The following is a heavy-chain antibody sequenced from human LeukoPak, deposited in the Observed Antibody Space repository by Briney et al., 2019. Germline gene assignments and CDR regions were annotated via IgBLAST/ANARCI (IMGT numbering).Heavy chain of an antibody. CDR1: GFTFSTYA. D-gene: IGHD6-13*01. CDR3: VKESWTISEDLDD. CDR2: ISGNGGST. Sequence: PGGSLRLSCSSSGFTFSTYAMGWVRQAPGKGLEYVSDISGNGGSTYYADSVKGSFTISRDNSKNTLYLQMSSLRAEDTALYYCVKESWTISEDLDDWGQGTLVTVSS. J-gene: IGHJ4*02. V-gene: IGHV3-64D*06.